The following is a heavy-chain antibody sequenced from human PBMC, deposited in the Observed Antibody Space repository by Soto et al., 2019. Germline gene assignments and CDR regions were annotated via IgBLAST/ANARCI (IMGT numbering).Heavy chain of an antibody. V-gene: IGHV2-5*02. CDR3: AHRPSYCSGYSCYSGFDY. CDR1: GFSLSTSGVG. CDR2: IYWDDDK. J-gene: IGHJ4*02. D-gene: IGHD2-15*01. Sequence: QITLKESGPTLVKPTQTLTLTCTFSGFSLSTSGVGVGWIRQPPGKALEWLALIYWDDDKRYSPSLKSRLTITTDTSKTQVVLTMTNMDPVDTATYYCAHRPSYCSGYSCYSGFDYWGQGTLVTVSS.